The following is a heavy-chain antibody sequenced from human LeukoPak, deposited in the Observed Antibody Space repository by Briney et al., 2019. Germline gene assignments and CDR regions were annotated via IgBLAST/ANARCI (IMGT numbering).Heavy chain of an antibody. CDR1: GYTFTGYY. CDR2: INPNSGGT. CDR3: ARPNHAISIAADRTLDY. V-gene: IGHV1-2*02. D-gene: IGHD6-13*01. J-gene: IGHJ4*02. Sequence: ASVKVSCKASGYTFTGYYMHWVRQAPGQGLEWMGWINPNSGGTNYAQKFQGRVTMTRDTSISTAYMELSRLRSDDTAVYYCARPNHAISIAADRTLDYWGQGTLVTGSS.